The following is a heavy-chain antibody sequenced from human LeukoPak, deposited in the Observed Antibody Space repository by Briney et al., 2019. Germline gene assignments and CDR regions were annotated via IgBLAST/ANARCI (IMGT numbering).Heavy chain of an antibody. V-gene: IGHV1-18*01. Sequence: ASVKVSCKASGYTFTSYGISWVRQAPGQGLEWMGWISAYSGNTNYAQKLQGRVTMTTDTSTSTAYMELRSLRSDDTAVYYCARDTYYYGSGSYSYFDYWGQGTLVTVSS. J-gene: IGHJ4*02. CDR2: ISAYSGNT. CDR3: ARDTYYYGSGSYSYFDY. CDR1: GYTFTSYG. D-gene: IGHD3-10*01.